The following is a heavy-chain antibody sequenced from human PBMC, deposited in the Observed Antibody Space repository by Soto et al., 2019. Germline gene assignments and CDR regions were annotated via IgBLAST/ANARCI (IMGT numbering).Heavy chain of an antibody. CDR3: RQWLVPQEAFDI. V-gene: IGHV1-69*02. J-gene: IGHJ3*02. CDR2: IIPILGIA. Sequence: GASVKVSCKASGGTFSSYTISWVRQAPGQGLEWMGRIIPILGIANYAQKFQGRVTITADKSTSTAYMELSSLRSEDTAVYYCRQWLVPQEAFDIWGQGTMVTVSS. D-gene: IGHD6-19*01. CDR1: GGTFSSYT.